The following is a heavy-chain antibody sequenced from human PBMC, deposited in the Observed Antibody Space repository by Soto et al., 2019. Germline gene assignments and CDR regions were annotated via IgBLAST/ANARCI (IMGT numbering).Heavy chain of an antibody. J-gene: IGHJ3*02. Sequence: QVQLVQSGAEVKKPGASVKVSCKTSGYTFTSYDINWVRQATGQGLEWMGWMNPNSANTAYAQKFQGRVTMTRNTSIITAYMELSSLRSEETVVDYCARERSSGAFDIWGQGTMVTVSS. CDR3: ARERSSGAFDI. CDR2: MNPNSANT. V-gene: IGHV1-8*01. CDR1: GYTFTSYD. D-gene: IGHD1-26*01.